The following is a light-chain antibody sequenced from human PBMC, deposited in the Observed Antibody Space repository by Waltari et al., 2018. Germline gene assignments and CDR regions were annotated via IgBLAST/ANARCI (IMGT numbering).Light chain of an antibody. J-gene: IGKJ1*01. CDR2: GAS. CDR1: QSVTRA. Sequence: EIVLTQSQGTLSLSPGESATLSCRTSQSVTRALAWYQQKPGQAPRLLIYGASNRATGIPDRFIGSGSGTDFSLTISSLDPEDFAVYYCQHYLRLPVTFGQGTKVEVK. CDR3: QHYLRLPVT. V-gene: IGKV3-20*01.